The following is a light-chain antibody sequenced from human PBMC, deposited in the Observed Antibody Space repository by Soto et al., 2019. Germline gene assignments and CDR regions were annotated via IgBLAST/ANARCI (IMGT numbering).Light chain of an antibody. V-gene: IGKV1-12*01. CDR1: QGISNW. Sequence: DIQMTQSPSSVSASVGDRVSITCRASQGISNWLAWYQQKPGRAPKLLIYTGSSLQSGVPSRFSGTGSGTDFTLTISSRQPEDVATYYWQQANSFPHTFGGGTKVEIK. J-gene: IGKJ4*01. CDR2: TGS. CDR3: QQANSFPHT.